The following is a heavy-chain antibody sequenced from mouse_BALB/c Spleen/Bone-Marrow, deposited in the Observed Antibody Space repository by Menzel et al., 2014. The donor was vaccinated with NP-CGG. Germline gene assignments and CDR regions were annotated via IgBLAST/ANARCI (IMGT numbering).Heavy chain of an antibody. CDR2: INPDSSTI. CDR3: ARLGYYGGFAY. V-gene: IGHV4-1*02. CDR1: GFDFSGFW. D-gene: IGHD2-3*01. Sequence: EVKLQESGGGLVQPGGSLKLSCAASGFDFSGFWMGWVRQAPGKGLEWIGEINPDSSTINYTPSLKDRFIISRDNATNTLYLQMSKVRSEDTALYYCARLGYYGGFAYWGQGTLVTVSA. J-gene: IGHJ3*01.